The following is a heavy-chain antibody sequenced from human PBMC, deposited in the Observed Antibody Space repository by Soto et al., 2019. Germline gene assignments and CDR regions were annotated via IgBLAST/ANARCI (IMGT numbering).Heavy chain of an antibody. Sequence: GGSLRLSCAASGFTFSSYSMNWVRHAPGKGLEWVSYISSSSRTIYYADSVKGRFTISRDNAKNSLYLQMNSLRAEDTAVYYCARAGSSTSSIDAFDIWGQGTMVTVSS. CDR2: ISSSSRTI. J-gene: IGHJ3*02. CDR1: GFTFSSYS. V-gene: IGHV3-48*01. D-gene: IGHD2-2*01. CDR3: ARAGSSTSSIDAFDI.